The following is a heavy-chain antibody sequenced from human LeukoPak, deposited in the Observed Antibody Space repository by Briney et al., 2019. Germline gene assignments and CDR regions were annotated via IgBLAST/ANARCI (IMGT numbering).Heavy chain of an antibody. CDR1: GFTFSSYG. CDR2: IRYDGSNK. V-gene: IGHV3-30*02. J-gene: IGHJ4*02. CDR3: AKCVGGDCYFFDY. Sequence: AGGSLRLSCAASGFTFSSYGMHWVRQAPGKGLEWVAFIRYDGSNKYYADSVKGRFTISRDNSKNALYLQMNSLRAEDTAVYYCAKCVGGDCYFFDYWGQGTLVTVSS. D-gene: IGHD2-21*02.